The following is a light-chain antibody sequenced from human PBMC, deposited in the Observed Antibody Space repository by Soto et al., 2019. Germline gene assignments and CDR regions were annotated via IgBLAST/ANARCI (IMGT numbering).Light chain of an antibody. Sequence: AAVSFSKGERATLSCRASQSVSSNLAWYQQKPGQAPRLLIYGASTRATGIPARFSGSGSGTEFTLTISSLQAEDFAVYYCQHYYVWPIPFCQGTRLDNK. J-gene: IGKJ5*01. V-gene: IGKV3-15*01. CDR3: QHYYVWPIP. CDR1: QSVSSN. CDR2: GAS.